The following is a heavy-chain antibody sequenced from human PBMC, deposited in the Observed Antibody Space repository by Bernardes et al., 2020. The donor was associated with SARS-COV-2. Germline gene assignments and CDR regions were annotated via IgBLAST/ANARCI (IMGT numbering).Heavy chain of an antibody. J-gene: IGHJ4*02. D-gene: IGHD4-4*01. V-gene: IGHV1-8*01. CDR3: AGGVSEYTNYYFDS. CDR1: GYTFTSYD. Sequence: ASVKVSCKASGYTFTSYDINWVRQATGQGLEWMGWMNPNSGNTGFAQKFQGRVTMTWSTSISTAYMELSSLRSEDTAVYYCAGGVSEYTNYYFDSWGQGTLVTVS. CDR2: MNPNSGNT.